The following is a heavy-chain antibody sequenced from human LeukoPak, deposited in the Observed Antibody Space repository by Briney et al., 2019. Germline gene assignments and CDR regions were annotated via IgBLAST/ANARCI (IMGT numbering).Heavy chain of an antibody. CDR2: INPNSGGT. V-gene: IGHV1-2*02. CDR1: GYTFTGCY. Sequence: ASVKVSCKASGYTFTGCYMHWVRQAPGQGLEWMGWINPNSGGTNYAQKFQGRVTTTRDTSISTAYMELSRLRSDDTAVYYCARGGPRIAAAGTDNWFDPWGQGTLVTVSS. CDR3: ARGGPRIAAAGTDNWFDP. D-gene: IGHD6-13*01. J-gene: IGHJ5*02.